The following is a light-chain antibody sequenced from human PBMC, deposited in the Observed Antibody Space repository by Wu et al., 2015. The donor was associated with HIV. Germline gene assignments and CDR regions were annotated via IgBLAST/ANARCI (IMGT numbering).Light chain of an antibody. CDR1: QSISSSY. CDR3: QQYDRSPLT. CDR2: GVS. V-gene: IGKV3-20*01. J-gene: IGKJ4*01. Sequence: EIVLTQSPGTLSLSPGERATLSCRASQSISSSYLAWYRQKPGRAPRLLIYGVSRRATGIPDRFGGSGSGTDFTLTISRLEPEDFAVYYCQQYDRSPLTFGGGTQVEIK.